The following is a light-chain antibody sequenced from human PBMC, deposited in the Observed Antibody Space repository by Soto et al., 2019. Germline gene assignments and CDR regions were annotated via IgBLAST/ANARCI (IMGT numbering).Light chain of an antibody. Sequence: EMVLTQSPANLSLSPGERATLSCRASQSVSSYLAWYQQKPGQAPRLLIYDASNRATGIPARFSGGGSGTAFTLAVSSLEPEDFAVSYCQLRLNWPRFTFGQGTKVEIK. V-gene: IGKV3-11*01. CDR2: DAS. CDR3: QLRLNWPRFT. CDR1: QSVSSY. J-gene: IGKJ2*01.